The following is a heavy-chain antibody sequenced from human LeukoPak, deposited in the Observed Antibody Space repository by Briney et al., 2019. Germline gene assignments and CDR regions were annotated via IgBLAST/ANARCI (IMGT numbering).Heavy chain of an antibody. D-gene: IGHD3-16*01. CDR2: IKSKTDGERS. CDR3: TTVHGAGPVNFDY. CDR1: GFTFNTVW. J-gene: IGHJ4*02. Sequence: GGSLRPSCTASGFTFNTVWMTWVRQAPGKGLEWVGRIKSKTDGERSDYAAAVKGRFIISRDDSEDTLFLQMNSLKTEDTAVYYCTTVHGAGPVNFDYWGQGSLVTVSS. V-gene: IGHV3-15*01.